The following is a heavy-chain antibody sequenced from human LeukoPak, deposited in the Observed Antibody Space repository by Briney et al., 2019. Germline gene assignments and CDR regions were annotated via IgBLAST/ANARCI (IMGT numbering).Heavy chain of an antibody. V-gene: IGHV1-2*02. CDR3: ARGPLAGYYYYYMDV. Sequence: ASVKVSCKASGYTFTGYYMHWVRQAPGQGLEWMGWINPNSGGTNYAQKFQGRVTMTRDTSISTAYMELRSLRSDDTAVYYCARGPLAGYYYYYMDVWGKGTTVTVSS. D-gene: IGHD3-3*02. CDR1: GYTFTGYY. CDR2: INPNSGGT. J-gene: IGHJ6*03.